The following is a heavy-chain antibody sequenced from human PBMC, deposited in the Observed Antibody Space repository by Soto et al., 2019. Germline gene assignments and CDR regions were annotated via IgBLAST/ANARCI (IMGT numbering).Heavy chain of an antibody. CDR1: GDSVSSNSDA. CDR2: TYYRSKWYN. J-gene: IGHJ4*02. CDR3: ARGSWSSTWY. Sequence: QVQLLQSGPVLVKPSQTLSLTCAISGDSVSSNSDAWNWIRQSPSRGLEWLGRTYYRSKWYNDYAVSVQSRITITPAPSKNQFSLQLNSVTPDDTAVYYCARGSWSSTWYWGQGTLVTVSS. D-gene: IGHD6-13*01. V-gene: IGHV6-1*01.